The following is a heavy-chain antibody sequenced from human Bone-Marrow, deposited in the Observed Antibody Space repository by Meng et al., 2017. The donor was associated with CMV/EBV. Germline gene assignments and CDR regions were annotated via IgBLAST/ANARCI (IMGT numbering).Heavy chain of an antibody. CDR3: AREITRHDYGDYVDY. D-gene: IGHD4-17*01. J-gene: IGHJ4*02. V-gene: IGHV1-2*02. CDR2: INPNSGGT. Sequence: ASVKVSCKASGYTFTSYGISWVRQAPGQGLEWMGWINPNSGGTNYAQKFQGRVTMTRDTSISTAYMELSRLRSDDTAVYYCAREITRHDYGDYVDYWGQGTLVPVSS. CDR1: GYTFTSYG.